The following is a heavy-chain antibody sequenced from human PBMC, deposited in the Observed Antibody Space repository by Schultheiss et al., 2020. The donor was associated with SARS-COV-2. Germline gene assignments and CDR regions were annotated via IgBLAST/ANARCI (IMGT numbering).Heavy chain of an antibody. CDR3: AKDQDYYYYYGMDV. J-gene: IGHJ6*02. Sequence: GGSLRLSCAASGFTFSSYAMSWVRQAPGKGLEWVSAISGSGGSTYYADSVKGRFTISRDNSKNTLYLQMNSLRAEDTAVYYCAKDQDYYYYYGMDVWGQGTTVTVPS. V-gene: IGHV3-23*01. CDR1: GFTFSSYA. CDR2: ISGSGGST.